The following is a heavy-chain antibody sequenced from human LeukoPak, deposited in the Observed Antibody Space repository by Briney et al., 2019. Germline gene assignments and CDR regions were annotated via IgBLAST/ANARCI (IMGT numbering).Heavy chain of an antibody. Sequence: TSSNYYWGWIRQPPGKGLEWVSSISSSSYIYYADSVKGRFTISRDNAKNSLYLQMNSLRAEDTAVYYCVRSLYSSRTDFWGQGTLVTVSS. CDR3: VRSLYSSRTDF. J-gene: IGHJ4*02. D-gene: IGHD6-13*01. CDR1: TSSNYY. V-gene: IGHV3-69-1*01. CDR2: ISSSSYI.